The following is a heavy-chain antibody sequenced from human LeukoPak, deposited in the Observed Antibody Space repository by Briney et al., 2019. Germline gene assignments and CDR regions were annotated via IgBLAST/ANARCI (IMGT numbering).Heavy chain of an antibody. CDR2: IISNGGST. Sequence: RGSLRLSCSSPEFTFSSYAMHWVRHSLGPGLQYISAIISNGGSTYYADSAECTFTISRDKSQNMLYLQMSSLRTEDTAVYYWVNLLGAVAGGADWFGPWGQGPLVTVSS. J-gene: IGHJ5*02. CDR1: EFTFSSYA. D-gene: IGHD6-19*01. CDR3: VNLLGAVAGGADWFGP. V-gene: IGHV3-64D*06.